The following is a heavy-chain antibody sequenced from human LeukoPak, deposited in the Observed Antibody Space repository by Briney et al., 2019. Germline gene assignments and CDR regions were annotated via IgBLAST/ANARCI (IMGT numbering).Heavy chain of an antibody. CDR1: GFTVSSYY. Sequence: GGSLRLSCAASGFTVSSYYMSWVRPAPGKGLDWVSVIYSGGSTYYAESVKGRFTISRDNSKNTLYLQMNSLRAEDTAVYYCARLTVAGFAFDFWGQGTVVTVSS. CDR2: IYSGGST. D-gene: IGHD6-19*01. CDR3: ARLTVAGFAFDF. V-gene: IGHV3-53*01. J-gene: IGHJ3*01.